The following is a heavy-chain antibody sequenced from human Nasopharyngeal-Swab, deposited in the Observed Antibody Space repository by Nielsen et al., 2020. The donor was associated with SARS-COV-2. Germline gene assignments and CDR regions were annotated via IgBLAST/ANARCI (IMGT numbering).Heavy chain of an antibody. V-gene: IGHV3-7*01. CDR1: GFTFSSYW. J-gene: IGHJ6*02. CDR3: ARDESYYYYYGMDV. Sequence: GGSLRLSCAASGFTFSSYWMSWVRQAPGKGLEWVANIKQDGSEKYYVDSVKGRFTTSRDNAKNSLYLQMNSLRAEDTAVYYCARDESYYYYYGMDVWGQGTTVTVSS. CDR2: IKQDGSEK.